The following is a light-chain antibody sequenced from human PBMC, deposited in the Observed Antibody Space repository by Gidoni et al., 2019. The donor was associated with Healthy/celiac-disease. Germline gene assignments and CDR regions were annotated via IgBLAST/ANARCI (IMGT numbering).Light chain of an antibody. J-gene: IGLJ2*01. Sequence: SYELPQPPSVSVSPGQTASITCSGDKLGDKYACWYQQKPGQSPVLVTYQDSKRPSGIPERFSGSNSGNTATLTISGTQAMDEADYYCQAWDSSTYVVFGGGTKLTVL. CDR1: KLGDKY. CDR2: QDS. V-gene: IGLV3-1*01. CDR3: QAWDSSTYVV.